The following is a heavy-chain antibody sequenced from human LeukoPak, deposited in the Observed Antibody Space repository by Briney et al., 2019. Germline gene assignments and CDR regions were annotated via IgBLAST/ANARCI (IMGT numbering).Heavy chain of an antibody. CDR2: IYFSGTT. J-gene: IGHJ3*02. Sequence: SETLSLTCSVSGDSISRDYWSWIRQPPGRGLEWIGNIYFSGTTNYNPSLKGRVTISVDTSKTQFSLKLTSVTAADTAVYYCARGDYRHFDIWGQGTMVTVSS. V-gene: IGHV4-59*01. CDR1: GDSISRDY. CDR3: ARGDYRHFDI. D-gene: IGHD4-11*01.